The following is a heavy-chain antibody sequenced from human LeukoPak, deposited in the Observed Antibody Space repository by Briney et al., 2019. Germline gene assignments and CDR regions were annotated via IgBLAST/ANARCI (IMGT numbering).Heavy chain of an antibody. CDR3: AREGDIADAIYFDY. CDR1: SFAFSSYS. Sequence: GCLRLSSAASSFAFSSYSMHWVRQAPGRGLEWVAVISSRGTVTYYADSVKGRVTTSRDNSKNTLYLQMNSLRAEDTAVYYCAREGDIADAIYFDYWRQGTLVSVFS. V-gene: IGHV3-30*04. D-gene: IGHD6-13*01. CDR2: ISSRGTVT. J-gene: IGHJ4*02.